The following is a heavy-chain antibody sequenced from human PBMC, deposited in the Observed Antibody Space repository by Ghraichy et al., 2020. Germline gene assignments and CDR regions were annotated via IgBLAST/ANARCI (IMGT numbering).Heavy chain of an antibody. Sequence: SETLSLTCTVSGDSINNNYYFWGWIRQPPGRGLEWLGNIYFSGATYYSPSLKSWVTISIDTSKNLFSLTLNSVTAADTAVYYCARKSPTRYNFRPKTGTFDFWGPGTMVMVSS. V-gene: IGHV4-39*07. CDR1: GDSINNNYYF. D-gene: IGHD1-20*01. CDR2: IYFSGAT. J-gene: IGHJ3*01. CDR3: ARKSPTRYNFRPKTGTFDF.